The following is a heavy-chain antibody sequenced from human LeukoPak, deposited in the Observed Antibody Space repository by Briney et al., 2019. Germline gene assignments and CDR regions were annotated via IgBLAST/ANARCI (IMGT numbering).Heavy chain of an antibody. CDR3: ARHLVHTDYSSSSGYNWFDP. Sequence: GASVKVSCKASGYSFTTSGTTWVRQAPGQGLEWMGWISAYNGNTNYAQKLQGRVTMTTDTSTSTAYMELRSLRSDDTAVYYCARHLVHTDYSSSSGYNWFDPWGQGTLVTVSS. D-gene: IGHD6-6*01. CDR1: GYSFTTSG. V-gene: IGHV1-18*01. J-gene: IGHJ5*02. CDR2: ISAYNGNT.